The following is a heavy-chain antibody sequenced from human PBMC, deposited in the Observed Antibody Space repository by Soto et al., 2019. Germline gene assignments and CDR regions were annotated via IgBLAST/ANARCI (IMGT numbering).Heavy chain of an antibody. D-gene: IGHD3-22*01. CDR1: GGSISSYY. Sequence: SETLSLTCTVSGGSISSYYWSWIRQPPGKGLEWIGYIYYSGSTNYNPSLKSRVTISVDTSKNQFSLKLSSVTAADTAVYYCARDADNYYGSSGYGLDPWGQGTLVTVSS. J-gene: IGHJ5*02. CDR3: ARDADNYYGSSGYGLDP. V-gene: IGHV4-59*01. CDR2: IYYSGST.